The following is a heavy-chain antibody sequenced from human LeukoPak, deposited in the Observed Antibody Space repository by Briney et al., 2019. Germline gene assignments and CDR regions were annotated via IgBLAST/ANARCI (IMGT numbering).Heavy chain of an antibody. D-gene: IGHD6-6*01. CDR1: GFTFSSYA. CDR2: ISHSGGDT. V-gene: IGHV3-23*01. CDR3: AKDLSLYTSSASTFDS. J-gene: IGHJ4*02. Sequence: GGSLRLSCAASGFTFSSYAMTWVRQAPGKGLEWVSTISHSGGDTYYADSVKGRFTLSRDNSKNTLYLQMNSLRAEDTALHYCAKDLSLYTSSASTFDSWGQGTLVTVSS.